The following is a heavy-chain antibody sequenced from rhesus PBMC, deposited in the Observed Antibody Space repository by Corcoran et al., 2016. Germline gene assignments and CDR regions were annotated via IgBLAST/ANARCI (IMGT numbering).Heavy chain of an antibody. V-gene: IGHV4S14*01. Sequence: QVQLQESGPGLVKPSETLSLTCAVSGGSISGYYYWSWIRQPPGKGHEWIGSNYGSGGSNYLTPSLKSRVTLSVDTSRNQFSLKLSSVTAADTAVYYCASERNTGFDYWGQGVLVTVSS. CDR1: GGSISGYYY. CDR3: ASERNTGFDY. CDR2: NYGSGGSN. D-gene: IGHD4-23*01. J-gene: IGHJ4*01.